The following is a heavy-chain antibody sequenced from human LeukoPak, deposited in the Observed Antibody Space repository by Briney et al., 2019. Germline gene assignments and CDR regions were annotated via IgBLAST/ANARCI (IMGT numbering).Heavy chain of an antibody. CDR3: ARDRQREGDGFDY. Sequence: GASVKVSCKASGYTFTGYYMHWVRQAPGQGLEWMGWINPNSGGTNYAQKFQGRVTMTRDTSISTAYMELSRLRSDDTAAYYCARDRQREGDGFDYWGQGTLVTVSS. J-gene: IGHJ4*02. CDR2: INPNSGGT. V-gene: IGHV1-2*02. CDR1: GYTFTGYY. D-gene: IGHD1-26*01.